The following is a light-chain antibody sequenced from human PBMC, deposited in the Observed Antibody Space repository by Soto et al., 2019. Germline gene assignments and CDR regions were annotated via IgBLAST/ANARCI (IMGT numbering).Light chain of an antibody. J-gene: IGKJ1*01. CDR3: QQFKSGTWT. V-gene: IGKV1-5*01. Sequence: PSTLSASVGDRVTITCRASQSISSWLAWYQQKPGKAPKLLIYAASSLQSGVPSRFSGSGSGTEFILTINGLQPDDFATYFCQQFKSGTWTFGQGTKVDIK. CDR1: QSISSW. CDR2: AAS.